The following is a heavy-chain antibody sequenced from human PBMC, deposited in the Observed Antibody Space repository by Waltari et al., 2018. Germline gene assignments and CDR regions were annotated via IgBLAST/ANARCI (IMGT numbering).Heavy chain of an antibody. V-gene: IGHV4-34*01. CDR1: GGSFSGYY. CDR2: INHSGRT. D-gene: IGHD3-3*01. CDR3: ARANTIFGVIRTWYYMDV. Sequence: QVQLQQWGAGLLKPSETLSLTCVVSGGSFSGYYWSWIRQPPGKGLEGVGEINHSGRTNDTPSLKSRVTISIDTSKIQFSLKLRSVTVADTAVYYCARANTIFGVIRTWYYMDVWGKGTPVTVSS. J-gene: IGHJ6*03.